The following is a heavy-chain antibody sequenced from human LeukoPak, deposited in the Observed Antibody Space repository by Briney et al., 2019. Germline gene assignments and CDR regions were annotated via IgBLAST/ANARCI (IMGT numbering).Heavy chain of an antibody. CDR3: AKCWRGMEKVVAAILPIDY. D-gene: IGHD2-15*01. J-gene: IGHJ4*02. V-gene: IGHV3-23*01. CDR2: ISGSGGST. Sequence: GGSLRLSCAASGFTFSSYAMSWVRQAPGKGLEWVSTISGSGGSTYYADSVKGRFTISRDNSKNTLYQQMNSLRAEDTAVYYCAKCWRGMEKVVAAILPIDYWGQGTLVTVSS. CDR1: GFTFSSYA.